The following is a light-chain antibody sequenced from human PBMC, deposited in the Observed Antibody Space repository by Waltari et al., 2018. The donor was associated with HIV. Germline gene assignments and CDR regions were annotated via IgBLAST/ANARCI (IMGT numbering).Light chain of an antibody. CDR1: SSDVGSYNL. CDR3: CSYAGSSTPWV. CDR2: EVS. J-gene: IGLJ3*02. V-gene: IGLV2-23*02. Sequence: QSALTQPASVSGSPGQSITISCTGTSSDVGSYNLVSWDQQHPGKAPKLMIYEVSKRPSVVSNRFSGSKSGNTASLTISGLQAEDEADYYCCSYAGSSTPWVFGGGTKLTVL.